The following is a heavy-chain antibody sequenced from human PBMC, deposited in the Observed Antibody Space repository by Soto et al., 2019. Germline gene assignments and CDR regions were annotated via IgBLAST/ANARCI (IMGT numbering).Heavy chain of an antibody. CDR3: AGNTLRLGELSPGAGMDV. D-gene: IGHD3-16*02. CDR2: ISYDGSNK. V-gene: IGHV3-30-3*01. J-gene: IGHJ6*02. Sequence: GGSLRLSXAASGFTFSSYAMHWVRQAPGKGLEWVAVISYDGSNKYYADSVKGRFTISRDNSKNTLYLQMNSLRAGDTAVYYCAGNTLRLGELSPGAGMDVWGQGTTVTVSS. CDR1: GFTFSSYA.